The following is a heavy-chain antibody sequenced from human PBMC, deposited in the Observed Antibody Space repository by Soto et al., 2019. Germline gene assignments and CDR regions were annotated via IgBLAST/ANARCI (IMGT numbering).Heavy chain of an antibody. D-gene: IGHD3-3*01. V-gene: IGHV1-58*01. J-gene: IGHJ4*02. CDR1: GFTFTSSA. CDR2: IVVGSGNT. CDR3: AADIITIFGVVNDFDY. Sequence: SVKVSCKASGFTFTSSAVQWVRQARGQRLEWIGWIVVGSGNTNYAQKFQERVTITRDMSTSTAYMELSSLRFEDTAVYYCAADIITIFGVVNDFDYWGQGTLVTVSS.